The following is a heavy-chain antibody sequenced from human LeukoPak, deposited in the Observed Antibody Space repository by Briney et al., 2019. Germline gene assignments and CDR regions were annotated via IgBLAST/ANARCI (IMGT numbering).Heavy chain of an antibody. CDR3: AKEGTAMASSYFDY. CDR1: GFTFSSYG. Sequence: PGGSLRLSCAASGFTFSSYGMQRVRQAPGKGLEWVAVISHDGTVQHYADSVKGRFTISRDNSDNTLYLQMNSLRDEDTAMYYCAKEGTAMASSYFDYWGQGTLITVSS. D-gene: IGHD5-18*01. J-gene: IGHJ4*02. V-gene: IGHV3-30*18. CDR2: ISHDGTVQ.